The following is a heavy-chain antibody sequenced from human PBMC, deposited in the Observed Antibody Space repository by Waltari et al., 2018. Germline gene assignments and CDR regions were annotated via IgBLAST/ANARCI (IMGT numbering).Heavy chain of an antibody. CDR1: GGSFSGYY. Sequence: QVQLQQWGAGLLKPSETLSLTCAVYGGSFSGYYWSWIRQPPGKGLEWIGEINHSGSTNYNPSLKSRVTISVDTSKNQFSLKLSSVTAADTAVYYCAREVYSNYDGAFDIWGQGTMVTVSS. D-gene: IGHD4-4*01. CDR2: INHSGST. V-gene: IGHV4-34*01. J-gene: IGHJ3*02. CDR3: AREVYSNYDGAFDI.